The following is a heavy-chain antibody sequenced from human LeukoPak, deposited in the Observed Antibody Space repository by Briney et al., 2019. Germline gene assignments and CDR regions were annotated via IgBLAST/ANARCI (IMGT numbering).Heavy chain of an antibody. D-gene: IGHD5-12*01. CDR1: GFTFSSYW. J-gene: IGHJ4*02. CDR3: AKDSGGYDLDY. V-gene: IGHV3-43*01. CDR2: INWDGGST. Sequence: GGSLRLSCAASGFTFSSYWMHWVRHAPGKGLEWVSVINWDGGSTYYADSVKGRFTISRDNSKNSLYLQMNSLRTEDTALYYCAKDSGGYDLDYWGQGTLVTVSS.